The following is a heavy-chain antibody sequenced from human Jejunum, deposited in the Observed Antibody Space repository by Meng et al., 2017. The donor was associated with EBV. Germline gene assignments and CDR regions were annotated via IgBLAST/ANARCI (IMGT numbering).Heavy chain of an antibody. CDR1: GGSFSDYY. CDR3: ATFNCTVGTCSFDS. J-gene: IGHJ4*02. D-gene: IGHD2-8*02. V-gene: IGHV4-34*01. CDR2: IDHSGRT. Sequence: QAQVPQWGAGRLRPSETLSPTCAVYGGSFSDYYWSWIRQPPGKGLEWIGEIDHSGRTNYNPSLKSRVTLSLLTSKDHFSLRLSSVTAADTAVYYCATFNCTVGTCSFDSWGQGTLVTVSS.